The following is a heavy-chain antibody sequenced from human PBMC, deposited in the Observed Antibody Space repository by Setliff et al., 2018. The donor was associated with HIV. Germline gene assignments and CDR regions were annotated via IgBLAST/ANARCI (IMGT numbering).Heavy chain of an antibody. CDR3: ARVLPYNSALDN. V-gene: IGHV3-48*01. CDR2: IISGSSTV. J-gene: IGHJ4*02. CDR1: GVTLFSTYS. Sequence: GGSLRLSCAGSGVTLFSTYSMNWVRQAPGKGLECVAYIISGSSTVYYADSVKGRFTVSRDNAKNSVYLEMNSLRAEDTAVYYCARVLPYNSALDNWGQGTLVTVSS. D-gene: IGHD6-25*01.